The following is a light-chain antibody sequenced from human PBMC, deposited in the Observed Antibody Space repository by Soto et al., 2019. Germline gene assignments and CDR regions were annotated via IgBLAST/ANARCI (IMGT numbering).Light chain of an antibody. CDR2: DAS. Sequence: DIQMTQSPSSLSASVGDRVTITCQASQDIGNYLNWYQQKPGKAPKLLIYDASNLETGVPSRFSGSGSGTDFTFTISSLLPEDIATYYCQQDYDIPYTFGQGTKLEIK. V-gene: IGKV1-33*01. CDR3: QQDYDIPYT. J-gene: IGKJ2*01. CDR1: QDIGNY.